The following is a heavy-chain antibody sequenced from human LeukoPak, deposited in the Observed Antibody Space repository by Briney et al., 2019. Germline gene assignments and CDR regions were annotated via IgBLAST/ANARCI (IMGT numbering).Heavy chain of an antibody. CDR3: ARGPYCSGSSCYSQYFDY. D-gene: IGHD2-15*01. V-gene: IGHV1-18*01. CDR2: ISAYNGNT. J-gene: IGHJ4*02. CDR1: GYTFTTYG. Sequence: GASVKVSCKASGYTFTTYGISWVRQAPGQGLEWMGWISAYNGNTKYAQKLQGRVSMTTDTSTSTAYMELRSLTSDDTAVYYCARGPYCSGSSCYSQYFDYWGQGTLVTVSS.